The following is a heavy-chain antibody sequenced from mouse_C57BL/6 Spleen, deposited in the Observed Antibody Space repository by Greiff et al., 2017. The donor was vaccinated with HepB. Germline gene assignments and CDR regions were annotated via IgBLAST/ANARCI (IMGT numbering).Heavy chain of an antibody. Sequence: VQLQQSGGDLVKPGGSLKLSCAASGFTFSSYGMSWVRQTPDKRLAWVATISSGGSYTYYPDSLKGRFTISRDNAKNTLYLQMSSLKSEDTAMYYCARHLGDGYWYFDVWGTGTTVTVSS. V-gene: IGHV5-6*01. CDR3: ARHLGDGYWYFDV. D-gene: IGHD2-3*01. CDR1: GFTFSSYG. J-gene: IGHJ1*03. CDR2: ISSGGSYT.